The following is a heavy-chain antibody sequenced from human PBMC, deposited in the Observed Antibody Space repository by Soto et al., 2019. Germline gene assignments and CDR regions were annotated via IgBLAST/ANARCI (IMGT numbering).Heavy chain of an antibody. CDR3: ARFRRGTTTVTYFDY. D-gene: IGHD4-17*01. Sequence: GASVKVSCKASGYTFTSYGISWVRQAPGQGLEWMGWISAYNGNTNYAQKLQGRVTMTTDTSTSTAYMELRSLRSDDTAVYYCARFRRGTTTVTYFDYWGQGTLVTSP. V-gene: IGHV1-18*01. CDR2: ISAYNGNT. CDR1: GYTFTSYG. J-gene: IGHJ4*02.